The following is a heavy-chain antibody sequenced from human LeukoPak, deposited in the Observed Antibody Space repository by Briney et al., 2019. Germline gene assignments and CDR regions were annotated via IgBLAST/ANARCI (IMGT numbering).Heavy chain of an antibody. CDR1: GVSIRSSYYY. CDR2: IYDSGST. Sequence: PSETLPLTCTVSGVSIRSSYYYWGWIRQPPGKRLEWIGSIYDSGSTYYNPSLKSRVTISVDTSKNQFSLKLNSVTAADTAVYYCARGIAVAGPPSEPWGQGTLVTVSS. CDR3: ARGIAVAGPPSEP. J-gene: IGHJ5*02. V-gene: IGHV4-39*01. D-gene: IGHD6-19*01.